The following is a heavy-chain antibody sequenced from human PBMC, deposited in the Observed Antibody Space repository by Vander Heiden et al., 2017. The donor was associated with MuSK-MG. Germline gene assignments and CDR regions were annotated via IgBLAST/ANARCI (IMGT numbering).Heavy chain of an antibody. J-gene: IGHJ4*02. V-gene: IGHV1-69*04. CDR2: IIPILGVA. CDR1: GGTFSSYG. Sequence: QVQLVQSGAEVKKPGSSVKVSCKASGGTFSSYGFRWVRQAPGQGLEWLGEIIPILGVANYAQTFQGRVTITADESTSTAYMELSSLRSEDTAVYFCASQLGYCSGTSCYGFYYFDYWGQGTLVTVSS. CDR3: ASQLGYCSGTSCYGFYYFDY. D-gene: IGHD2-2*01.